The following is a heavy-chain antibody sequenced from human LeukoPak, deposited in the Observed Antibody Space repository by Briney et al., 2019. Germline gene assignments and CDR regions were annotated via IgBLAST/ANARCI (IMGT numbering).Heavy chain of an antibody. V-gene: IGHV3-21*01. J-gene: IGHJ5*02. CDR3: ARDLEIVYVWELLS. CDR1: GFTFSSYS. D-gene: IGHD1-26*01. CDR2: ISSSSSYI. Sequence: GGSLRLSCAASGFTFSSYSMNWVRQAPGKGLEWVSSISSSSSYIYYADSVKGRFTISRDNAKNSLYLQMNSLRAEDTAVYYCARDLEIVYVWELLSWGQGTLVTVSS.